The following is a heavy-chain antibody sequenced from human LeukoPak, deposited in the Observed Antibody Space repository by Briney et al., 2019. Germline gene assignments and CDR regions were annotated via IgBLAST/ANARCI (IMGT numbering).Heavy chain of an antibody. D-gene: IGHD3-22*01. J-gene: IGHJ4*02. CDR1: GYTLTGYY. Sequence: ASVEVSCKASGYTLTGYYMHWVRQAPGQGLEWMGWINPNSGGTNLAPKFQGRVAMTRDTSIGTAYMELNRLGSDDTAVYYCARGEVQHYESSGFNDYWGQGTLVTVSS. V-gene: IGHV1-2*02. CDR3: ARGEVQHYESSGFNDY. CDR2: INPNSGGT.